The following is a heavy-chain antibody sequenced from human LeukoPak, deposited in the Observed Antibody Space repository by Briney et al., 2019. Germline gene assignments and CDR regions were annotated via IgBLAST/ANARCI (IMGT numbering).Heavy chain of an antibody. Sequence: GGSLRLSCAASGFTFSSYAMHWVRQAPGKGLEWVAVISYDGSNKYYADSVKGRFTISRDNSKNTLYLQMNSLRAEDTAVYYCGREGSSGYYCFDYWGRGTLVPV. CDR3: GREGSSGYYCFDY. CDR1: GFTFSSYA. CDR2: ISYDGSNK. J-gene: IGHJ4*02. D-gene: IGHD3-22*01. V-gene: IGHV3-30-3*01.